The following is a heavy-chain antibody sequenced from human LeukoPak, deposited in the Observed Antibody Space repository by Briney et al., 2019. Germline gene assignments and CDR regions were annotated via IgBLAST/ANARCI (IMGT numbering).Heavy chain of an antibody. CDR1: GGSISSGGYY. CDR3: AREGGVLPVDY. V-gene: IGHV4-31*03. J-gene: IGHJ4*02. Sequence: SETLSLTCTVSGGSISSGGYYWSWIRQHPGKGLEWIGYIYYSGSTYYNPSLKSRVTISVDTPKNQFSLKLSSVTAADTAVYYCAREGGVLPVDYWGQGTLVTVSS. CDR2: IYYSGST. D-gene: IGHD4/OR15-4a*01.